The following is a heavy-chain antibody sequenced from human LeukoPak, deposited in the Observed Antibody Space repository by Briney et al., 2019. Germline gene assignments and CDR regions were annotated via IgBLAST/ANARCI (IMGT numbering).Heavy chain of an antibody. D-gene: IGHD6-6*01. V-gene: IGHV4-4*09. CDR1: GGSLSNYY. CDR3: ARHLSSYGVPQSFDP. CDR2: IYPSGST. J-gene: IGHJ5*02. Sequence: KPSETLSLTCTVSGGSLSNYYWSWIRQPPGKGLEWVGYIYPSGSTNYNPSLKSRLTISLDMSNNQFSLKLNSVTAADTAVYYCARHLSSYGVPQSFDPWGQGTLVSVSS.